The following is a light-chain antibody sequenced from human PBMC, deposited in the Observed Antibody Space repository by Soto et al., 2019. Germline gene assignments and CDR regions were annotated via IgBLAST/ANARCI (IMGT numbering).Light chain of an antibody. CDR1: SSSIAGNT. Sequence: QSVLTQPPSASGTPGQRVTISCSGSSSSIAGNTVNWFQQLPGTAPKLLIYSDNHRPSGVPDRFSGSKSGTSASLAISGLQSEDEADYYCATWADSLKTYVFGAGTKLT. CDR3: ATWADSLKTYV. CDR2: SDN. J-gene: IGLJ1*01. V-gene: IGLV1-44*01.